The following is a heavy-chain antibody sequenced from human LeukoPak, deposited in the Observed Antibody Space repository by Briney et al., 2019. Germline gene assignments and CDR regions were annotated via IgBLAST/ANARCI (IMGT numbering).Heavy chain of an antibody. V-gene: IGHV1-69*04. CDR2: IIPIFGIA. J-gene: IGHJ2*01. CDR3: ARSSGGNWYFDL. D-gene: IGHD3-16*01. Sequence: SVKASCKASGGTFSSYAISWVRQAPGQGLEWMGRIIPIFGIANYAQKFQGRVTITADKSTSTAYMELSSLRSEDTAVYYCARSSGGNWYFDLWGRGTLVTVSS. CDR1: GGTFSSYA.